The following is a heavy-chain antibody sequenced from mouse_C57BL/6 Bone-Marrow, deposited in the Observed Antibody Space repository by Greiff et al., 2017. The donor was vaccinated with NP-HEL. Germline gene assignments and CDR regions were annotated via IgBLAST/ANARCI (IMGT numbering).Heavy chain of an antibody. J-gene: IGHJ3*01. CDR1: GYTFTSYW. CDR2: INPSNGGT. D-gene: IGHD1-1*01. CDR3: ARSDYYGSSYPFAY. Sequence: QVQLQQSGAELVMPGASVKLSCKASGYTFTSYWMHWVKQRPGQGLEWIGNINPSNGGTNYNEKFKSKATLTVDKSSSTAYMQLSSLTSEDSAVYYCARSDYYGSSYPFAYWGQGTLVTVSA. V-gene: IGHV1-53*01.